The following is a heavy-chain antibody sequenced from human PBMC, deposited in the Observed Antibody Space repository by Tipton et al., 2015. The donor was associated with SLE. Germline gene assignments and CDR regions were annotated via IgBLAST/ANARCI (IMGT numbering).Heavy chain of an antibody. CDR3: ARGVSGYFSYCYMDV. V-gene: IGHV4-34*01. J-gene: IGHJ6*03. CDR1: RGSFSGYA. D-gene: IGHD3-16*01. Sequence: TLSLTCAVSRGSFSGYAWNWIRQAPGKGPEWIGEISHSGSANYNASLESRVTMSLDKSNNQFSLRLSSVTAADTAVYYCARGVSGYFSYCYMDVWGKGTAVTISS. CDR2: ISHSGSA.